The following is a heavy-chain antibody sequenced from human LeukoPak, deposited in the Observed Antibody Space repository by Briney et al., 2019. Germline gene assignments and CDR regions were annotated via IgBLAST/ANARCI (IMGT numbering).Heavy chain of an antibody. CDR2: ISYDGSNK. CDR1: GFTFSNYN. J-gene: IGHJ4*02. V-gene: IGHV3-30*18. CDR3: AKRNDYGDY. Sequence: TGGSLRLSCAASGFTFSNYNMNWVRQAPGKGLEWVAVISYDGSNKYYADSVKGRFTISRDNSKNTLYLQMNSLRAEDTAVYYCAKRNDYGDYWGQGTLVTVSS.